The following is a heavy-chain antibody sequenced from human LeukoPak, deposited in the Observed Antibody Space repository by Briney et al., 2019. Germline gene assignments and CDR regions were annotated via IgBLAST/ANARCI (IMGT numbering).Heavy chain of an antibody. Sequence: GGSLRLSCAASGFIFSNYWMSWVRQAPGKGLEWVANIKQDGSEKHYVDSVEGRFTISRDNAENSLYLQMNRLGVEDTAVYYCARELRAVVVVAHGFGDWGQGTQVSVSS. V-gene: IGHV3-7*01. J-gene: IGHJ4*02. CDR1: GFIFSNYW. D-gene: IGHD2-15*01. CDR3: ARELRAVVVVAHGFGD. CDR2: IKQDGSEK.